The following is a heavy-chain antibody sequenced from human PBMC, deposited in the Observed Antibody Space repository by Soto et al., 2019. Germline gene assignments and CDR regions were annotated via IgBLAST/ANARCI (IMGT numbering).Heavy chain of an antibody. J-gene: IGHJ6*03. V-gene: IGHV4-59*08. CDR2: IYYSGST. Sequence: SETLSLTCTVSGGSISSYYWSWIRQPPGKGLEWIGYIYYSGSTNYNPSLKSRVTISVDTSKNQFSLKLSSATAADTAVYYCARPAYSSSWYQGYYMDVWGKGTTVTVSS. D-gene: IGHD6-13*01. CDR1: GGSISSYY. CDR3: ARPAYSSSWYQGYYMDV.